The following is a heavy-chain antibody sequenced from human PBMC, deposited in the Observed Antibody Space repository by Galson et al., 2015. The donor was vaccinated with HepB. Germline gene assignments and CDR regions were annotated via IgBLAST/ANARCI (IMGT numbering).Heavy chain of an antibody. CDR1: GFTFSSYA. Sequence: SLRLSCAASGFTFSSYAMSWVRQAPGKGLEWVSAISGSGGSTYYADSVKGRFTISRDNSKNTLYLQMNSLRAEDTAVYYCARKRGVRHSSSWYLFSYWGQGTLVTVSS. CDR2: ISGSGGST. D-gene: IGHD6-13*01. V-gene: IGHV3-23*01. CDR3: ARKRGVRHSSSWYLFSY. J-gene: IGHJ4*02.